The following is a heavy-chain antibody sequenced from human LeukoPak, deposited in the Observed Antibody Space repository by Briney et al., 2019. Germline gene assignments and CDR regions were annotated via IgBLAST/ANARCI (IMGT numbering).Heavy chain of an antibody. J-gene: IGHJ3*02. D-gene: IGHD6-6*01. CDR3: ARDRAAEYSSSSEGYPDAFDI. CDR1: GFTFSSYW. V-gene: IGHV3-48*04. CDR2: ISSSSSTI. Sequence: PGGSLRLSCAASGFTFSSYWMHWVRQAPGKGLEWVSYISSSSSTIYYADSVKGRFTISRDNAKNSLYLQMNSLRAEDTAVYYCARDRAAEYSSSSEGYPDAFDIWGQGTMVTVSS.